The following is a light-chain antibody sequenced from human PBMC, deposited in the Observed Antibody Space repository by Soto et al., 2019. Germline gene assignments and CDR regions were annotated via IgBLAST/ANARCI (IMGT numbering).Light chain of an antibody. CDR3: AAWDDSLRGAV. CDR1: SSNVGFNA. Sequence: QSVLTQPPSASGAPGQRVTLSCIGGSSNVGFNAVIWYQQLPGAAPKLLILGNSQRPSGVPDRFSGSKSGTSASLAIIGLRAEDEAHYYCAAWDDSLRGAVFGGGTKVTVL. J-gene: IGLJ3*02. CDR2: GNS. V-gene: IGLV1-47*02.